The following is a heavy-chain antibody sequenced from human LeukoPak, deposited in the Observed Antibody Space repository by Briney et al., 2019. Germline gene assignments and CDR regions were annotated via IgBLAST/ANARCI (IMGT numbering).Heavy chain of an antibody. V-gene: IGHV3-21*01. Sequence: GGSLRLSCAASGFTFSSYSMNWARQAPGKGLEWVSSISSSSSYIYYADSVKGRFTVSRDNAKNSLYLQMNSLRAEDTAVYYCARDLDTVTTSYYYGMDVWGQGTTVTVSS. CDR2: ISSSSSYI. J-gene: IGHJ6*02. CDR3: ARDLDTVTTSYYYGMDV. CDR1: GFTFSSYS. D-gene: IGHD4-17*01.